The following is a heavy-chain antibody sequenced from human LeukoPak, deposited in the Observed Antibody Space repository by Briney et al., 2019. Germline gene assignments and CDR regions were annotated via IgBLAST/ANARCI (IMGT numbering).Heavy chain of an antibody. CDR1: GCTFTGYY. CDR2: INPNSGGT. D-gene: IGHD3-22*01. J-gene: IGHJ5*02. Sequence: GASVKVSCKASGCTFTGYYMHWVRQAPGQGLEWMGRINPNSGGTNYAQKFQGRVTMTRDTSISTAYMELSRLRSDDTAVYYCARDLIFASGSNWFDPWGQGTLVTVSS. CDR3: ARDLIFASGSNWFDP. V-gene: IGHV1-2*06.